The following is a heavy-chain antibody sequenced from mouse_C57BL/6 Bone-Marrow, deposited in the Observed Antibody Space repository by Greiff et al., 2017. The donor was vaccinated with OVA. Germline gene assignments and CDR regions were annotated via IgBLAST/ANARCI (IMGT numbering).Heavy chain of an antibody. Sequence: EVKLQESGPGMVKPSQSLSLTCTVTGYSITSGYDWHWIRHFPGNKLEWMGYISYSGSTNYNPYLKSRIPITPDKSKNHFFLKLNSVTTEDTATYYCARGTTVVAEDWFAYWGQGTLVTVSA. CDR1: GYSITSGYD. CDR3: ARGTTVVAEDWFAY. D-gene: IGHD1-1*01. CDR2: ISYSGST. J-gene: IGHJ3*01. V-gene: IGHV3-1*01.